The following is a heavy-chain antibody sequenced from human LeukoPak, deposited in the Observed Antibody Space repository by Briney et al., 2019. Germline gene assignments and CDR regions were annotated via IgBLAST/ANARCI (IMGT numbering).Heavy chain of an antibody. D-gene: IGHD4-17*01. CDR3: ARERDYGDRFFDY. Sequence: SETLSLTCTVSGGSISSYYWSWIRQPAGKGLEWIGRVYMSGSTNYNPSLKSRVTISVDTSKNQFSLKLSSLTDADTAVYYCARERDYGDRFFDYWGQGTLITVSS. CDR1: GGSISSYY. J-gene: IGHJ4*02. V-gene: IGHV4-4*07. CDR2: VYMSGST.